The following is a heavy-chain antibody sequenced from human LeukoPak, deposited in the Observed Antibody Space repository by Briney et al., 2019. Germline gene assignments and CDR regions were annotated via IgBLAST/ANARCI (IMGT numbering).Heavy chain of an antibody. D-gene: IGHD2-15*01. CDR2: ISYDGSNK. Sequence: GGSLRLSCAASGFTFSSYAMHWVRQAPGKGLEWVAVISYDGSNKYYADSVKGRFTISRDNSKNTLYLQMNSLRAEDTAVYYCAKGHLLDYWGQGTLVTVSS. J-gene: IGHJ4*02. CDR1: GFTFSSYA. V-gene: IGHV3-30-3*01. CDR3: AKGHLLDY.